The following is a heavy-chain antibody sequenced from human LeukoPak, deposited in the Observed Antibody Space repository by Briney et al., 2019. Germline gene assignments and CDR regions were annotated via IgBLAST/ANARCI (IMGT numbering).Heavy chain of an antibody. CDR1: GFTFSSYS. D-gene: IGHD6-19*01. J-gene: IGHJ1*01. CDR3: ARVGIAVADPLEYFQH. V-gene: IGHV3-48*02. Sequence: GGSLRLSCAASGFTFSSYSMNWVRQAPGKGLEWVSYISSSSSTIYYADSVKGRLTISRDNAKNSLYLQMNSLGDEDTAVYYCARVGIAVADPLEYFQHWGQGTLVTVSS. CDR2: ISSSSSTI.